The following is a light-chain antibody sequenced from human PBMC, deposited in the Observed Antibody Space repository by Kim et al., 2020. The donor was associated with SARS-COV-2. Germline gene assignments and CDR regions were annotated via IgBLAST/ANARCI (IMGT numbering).Light chain of an antibody. CDR3: QTWGTGSVI. V-gene: IGLV4-69*01. Sequence: QPVLTQSPSASASLGASVQITCTLSSGHSTYAIAWHQQLPEKGPRFLMKIKSDGSHTKGDGIPDRFSGSISGAERYLTISSLQSEDEADYYCQTWGTGSVIFGGGTQLTVL. CDR2: IKSDGSH. CDR1: SGHSTYA. J-gene: IGLJ2*01.